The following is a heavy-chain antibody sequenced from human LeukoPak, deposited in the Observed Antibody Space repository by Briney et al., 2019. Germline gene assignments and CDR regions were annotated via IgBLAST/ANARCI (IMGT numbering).Heavy chain of an antibody. CDR2: IYYSGST. CDR1: GGSISSYY. CDR3: ARDHGDYSNYRMPGNYYYYMDV. Sequence: PSETLSLTCTVSGGSISSYYWSWIRQPPGKGLEWIGYIYYSGSTNYNPSLKSRVTISVDTSKNQFSLKLSSVTAADTAVYYCARDHGDYSNYRMPGNYYYYMDVWGKGTTVTVSS. D-gene: IGHD4-11*01. J-gene: IGHJ6*03. V-gene: IGHV4-59*01.